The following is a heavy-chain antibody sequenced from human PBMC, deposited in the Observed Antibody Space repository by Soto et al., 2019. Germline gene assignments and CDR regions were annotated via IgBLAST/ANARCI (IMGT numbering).Heavy chain of an antibody. V-gene: IGHV1-18*01. D-gene: IGHD3-9*01. CDR1: GYTFTSYG. J-gene: IGHJ5*02. CDR2: ISAYNGNT. Sequence: ASVKVSCKASGYTFTSYGISWVRQAPGQGFEWMGWISAYNGNTNYAQKLQGRVTMTTDTSTSTAYMELRSLRSDDTAVYYCARHYDILTGYYKGFGWFDPWGQGTLVTVSS. CDR3: ARHYDILTGYYKGFGWFDP.